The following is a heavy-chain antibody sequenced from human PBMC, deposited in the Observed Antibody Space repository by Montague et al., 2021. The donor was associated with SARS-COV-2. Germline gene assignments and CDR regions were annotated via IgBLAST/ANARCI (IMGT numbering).Heavy chain of an antibody. CDR1: GGSISSFY. J-gene: IGHJ4*02. CDR2: ISDSGST. D-gene: IGHD2-15*01. Sequence: SETLSLTCTVSGGSISSFYWSWSRQPPEKGLEWIGYISDSGSTNYNPSLTSRVTMSVDTSKNQFSLKVNSVTAADTAVYYCARHYSATLPAVYWGQGTLVTVSS. CDR3: ARHYSATLPAVY. V-gene: IGHV4-59*08.